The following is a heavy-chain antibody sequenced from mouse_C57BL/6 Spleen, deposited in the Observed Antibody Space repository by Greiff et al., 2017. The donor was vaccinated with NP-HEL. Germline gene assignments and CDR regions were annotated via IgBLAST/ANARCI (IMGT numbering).Heavy chain of an antibody. D-gene: IGHD1-1*01. J-gene: IGHJ2*01. CDR1: GYSFTGYY. Sequence: EVQLQQSGPELVKPGASVKISCKASGYSFTGYYMNWVKQSPEQSLEWIGEINPSTGGTTYNQKFKAKATLTVDKSSSTAYMQLKSLTSEDSAVYYCARYYGSSSFDYWGQGTTLTVSS. CDR3: ARYYGSSSFDY. V-gene: IGHV1-42*01. CDR2: INPSTGGT.